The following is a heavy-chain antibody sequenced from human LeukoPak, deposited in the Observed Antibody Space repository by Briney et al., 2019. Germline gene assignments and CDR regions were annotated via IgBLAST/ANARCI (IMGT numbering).Heavy chain of an antibody. Sequence: SETLSLTCTVSGGSISSYYWSWIWQPAGKGLGWIGRIYTSGSATYNPSLKSRVSISVDMSKTQFSLKLTSVTAADTAVYYCSRNVAYNYGMDVWGKGTTVTVSS. CDR1: GGSISSYY. CDR2: IYTSGSA. J-gene: IGHJ6*04. V-gene: IGHV4-4*07. D-gene: IGHD5-24*01. CDR3: SRNVAYNYGMDV.